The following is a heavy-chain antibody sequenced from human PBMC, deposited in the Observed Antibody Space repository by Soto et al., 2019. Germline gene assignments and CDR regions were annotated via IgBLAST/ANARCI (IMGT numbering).Heavy chain of an antibody. CDR2: ISNRGSDT. J-gene: IGHJ4*02. CDR3: AKDTYSSSWYF. D-gene: IGHD6-13*01. CDR1: GFTFINYA. V-gene: IGHV3-23*01. Sequence: GALLLSCAVSGFTFINYAMTGVRQAPGKGLEWVSSISNRGSDTYYVDSVKGRFTISRDNSKNTLYLQMNSLRAEDTAVYYCAKDTYSSSWYFWGQGTLVTVYS.